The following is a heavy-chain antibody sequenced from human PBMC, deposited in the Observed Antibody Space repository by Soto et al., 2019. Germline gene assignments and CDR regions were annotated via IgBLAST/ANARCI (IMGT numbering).Heavy chain of an antibody. Sequence: GGSLRLSCTASGYTFANYGVSWFRQAPGKGLEWVGFIRSKTYAVTKEDAASGGTTEYAASVKGRFIISRDDSKSIAYLQMNSLKTEDTAVYFCARQDLRFLYDYWGQGTLVTVSS. V-gene: IGHV3-49*03. D-gene: IGHD3-3*01. CDR1: GYTFANYG. J-gene: IGHJ4*02. CDR3: ARQDLRFLYDY. CDR2: IRSKTYAVTKEDAASGGTT.